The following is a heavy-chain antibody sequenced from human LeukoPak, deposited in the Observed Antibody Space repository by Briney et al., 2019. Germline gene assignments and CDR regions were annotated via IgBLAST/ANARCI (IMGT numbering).Heavy chain of an antibody. CDR1: GYTFTSYD. J-gene: IGHJ4*02. CDR2: MNPNSGDT. Sequence: ASVKVSCKASGYTFTSYDINWVRQVTGQGLEWMGWMNPNSGDTGYAQKFQGRVTITRNTSISTAYMELRRLRSEDTAVYYCARGGYDWGSREYYFDYWGQGTLVTVSS. V-gene: IGHV1-8*03. D-gene: IGHD3-16*01. CDR3: ARGGYDWGSREYYFDY.